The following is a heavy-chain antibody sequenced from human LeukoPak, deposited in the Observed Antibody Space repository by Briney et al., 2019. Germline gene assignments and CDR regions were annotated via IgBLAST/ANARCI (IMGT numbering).Heavy chain of an antibody. Sequence: ASVKVSCKASGYSFTEYGINWVRQAPAQGPEWVGWINTNTGNPTYVQGFTGRFVFSLDTSVSTAYLQISSLEAEDTAVYYCARGGFGSIGYFHFDYWGQGTLVTVSS. CDR1: GYSFTEYG. D-gene: IGHD3-22*01. CDR3: ARGGFGSIGYFHFDY. V-gene: IGHV7-4-1*02. J-gene: IGHJ4*02. CDR2: INTNTGNP.